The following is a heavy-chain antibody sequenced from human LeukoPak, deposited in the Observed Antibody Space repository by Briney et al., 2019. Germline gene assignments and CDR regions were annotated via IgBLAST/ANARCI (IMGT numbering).Heavy chain of an antibody. CDR2: ISGSGGST. J-gene: IGHJ4*02. D-gene: IGHD3-10*01. CDR1: RFTFSSYA. V-gene: IGHV3-23*01. CDR3: YLWFGELLFDY. Sequence: GGSLRLSCAAPRFTFSSYAMSWVRQAPGKGLEWVSAISGSGGSTYYADSVKGRFTISRDNSKNTLYLQMNSLRAEDTAVYYCYLWFGELLFDYWGQGTLVTVSS.